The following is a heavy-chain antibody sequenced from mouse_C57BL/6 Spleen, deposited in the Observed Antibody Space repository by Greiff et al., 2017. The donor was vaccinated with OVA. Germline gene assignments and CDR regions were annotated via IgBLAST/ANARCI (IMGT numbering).Heavy chain of an antibody. CDR2: IDPSDSYT. CDR1: GYTFTSYW. Sequence: VQLQQPGAELVMPGASVKLSCQASGYTFTSYWMHWVKPRPGQGLEWIGEIDPSDSYTNYNQKFKGKSTLTVDKSSSTAYMKLSSLTSEDSAVYYCARNNYGSSLFAYWGQGTLVTVSA. J-gene: IGHJ3*01. CDR3: ARNNYGSSLFAY. V-gene: IGHV1-69*01. D-gene: IGHD1-1*01.